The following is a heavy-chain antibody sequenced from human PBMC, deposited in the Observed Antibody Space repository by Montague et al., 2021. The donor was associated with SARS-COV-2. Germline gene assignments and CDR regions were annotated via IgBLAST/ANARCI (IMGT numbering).Heavy chain of an antibody. J-gene: IGHJ4*02. Sequence: SLRLSCAASGFTVSTAVVSWVRQAPGKGLEWVSTINGGGGSTYYADSMRGRFTISRDNSENTLCLQMNSLRAEDTAIYYCAKGRGTSCSDYWGQGTLVTVSS. CDR1: GFTVSTAV. D-gene: IGHD2-15*01. CDR3: AKGRGTSCSDY. V-gene: IGHV3-23*01. CDR2: INGGGGST.